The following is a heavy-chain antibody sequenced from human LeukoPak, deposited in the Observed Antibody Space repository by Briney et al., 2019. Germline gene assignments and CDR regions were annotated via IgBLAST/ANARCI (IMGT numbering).Heavy chain of an antibody. Sequence: SETLSLTCSVSGASFSSYYWSWIRQPPGKGLEWIGSIYYSGSTNYNPSLKSRVTISVDTSKNQFSLKLSSVTAADTAVYYCARGSNTWKFDYWGQGTLVTVSS. CDR3: ARGSNTWKFDY. J-gene: IGHJ4*02. CDR1: GASFSSYY. V-gene: IGHV4-59*01. D-gene: IGHD1-1*01. CDR2: IYYSGST.